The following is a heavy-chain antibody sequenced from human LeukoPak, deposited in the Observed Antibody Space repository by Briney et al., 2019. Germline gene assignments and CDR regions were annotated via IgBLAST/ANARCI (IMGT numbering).Heavy chain of an antibody. J-gene: IGHJ4*02. V-gene: IGHV3-30*18. Sequence: GGSLRLSCSASGFTFSGYEMHWVRQAPGKGLEWVAVISHDGSNEDYADSVKGRFTISRDNSKNTLYLEMNSLRVEDTAVYYCAKGPFGSCSSPCCYFFDYWGQGTLVSVSS. CDR2: ISHDGSNE. CDR3: AKGPFGSCSSPCCYFFDY. D-gene: IGHD2-2*01. CDR1: GFTFSGYE.